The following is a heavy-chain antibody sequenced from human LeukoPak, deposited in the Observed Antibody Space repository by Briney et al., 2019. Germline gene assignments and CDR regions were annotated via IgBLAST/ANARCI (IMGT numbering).Heavy chain of an antibody. CDR1: GGSISSYY. J-gene: IGHJ4*02. Sequence: VSGGSISSYYWSWIRQPPGKGLEWIGYIYHSGSTDYNPSIKSRVTISVDTSKSQFSLKLTSVTAADTAVYYCATLTTVVTAYYFDHWGQGTLVTVSS. V-gene: IGHV4-4*09. CDR2: IYHSGST. D-gene: IGHD4-23*01. CDR3: ATLTTVVTAYYFDH.